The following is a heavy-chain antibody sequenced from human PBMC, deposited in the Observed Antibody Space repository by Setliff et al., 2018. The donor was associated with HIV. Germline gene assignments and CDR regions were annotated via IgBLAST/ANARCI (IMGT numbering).Heavy chain of an antibody. D-gene: IGHD6-25*01. V-gene: IGHV5-51*01. CDR1: GYSFVDFW. Sequence: AESLKISSHLSGYSFVDFWIGWVRQMAGKGLEWVGFIYPGDSDSRYSPSFRGQVTISADKCITTAYLDWASLKASDTAMYYCVRYIGAAAGYIDHWGQGTLVTVSS. CDR3: VRYIGAAAGYIDH. J-gene: IGHJ4*02. CDR2: IYPGDSDS.